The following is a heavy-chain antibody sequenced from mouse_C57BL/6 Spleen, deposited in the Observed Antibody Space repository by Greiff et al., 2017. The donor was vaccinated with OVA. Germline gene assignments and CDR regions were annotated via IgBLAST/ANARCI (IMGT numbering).Heavy chain of an antibody. CDR3: TRRDYSNPWFAY. D-gene: IGHD2-5*01. CDR1: GYTFTDYE. J-gene: IGHJ3*01. V-gene: IGHV1-15*01. CDR2: IDPETGGT. Sequence: VQLQQSGAELVRPGASVTLSCKASGYTFTDYEMHWVKQTPVHGLEWIGAIDPETGGTAYNQKFKGKAILTAYKSSSTAYMELRSLTSEDSAVYYCTRRDYSNPWFAYWGQGTLVTVSA.